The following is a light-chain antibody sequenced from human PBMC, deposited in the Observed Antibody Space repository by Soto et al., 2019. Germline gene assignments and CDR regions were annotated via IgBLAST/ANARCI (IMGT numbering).Light chain of an antibody. V-gene: IGLV2-14*01. CDR1: SSDVGGYNY. CDR3: SSYTSSSTPWV. CDR2: DVT. Sequence: QSALTQPASVSGSPGQSITISCTGTSSDVGGYNYVSWYQQFSGKAPKLLIYDVTNRPSGVSDRFSGSKSGNTASLTISGLQAEGEADYSCSSYTSSSTPWVFGTGTKVTVL. J-gene: IGLJ1*01.